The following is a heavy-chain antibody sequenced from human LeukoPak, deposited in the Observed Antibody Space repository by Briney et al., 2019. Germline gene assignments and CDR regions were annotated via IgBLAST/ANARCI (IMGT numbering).Heavy chain of an antibody. J-gene: IGHJ4*02. D-gene: IGHD2-8*01. V-gene: IGHV3-48*01. CDR3: ATEWGLDY. CDR2: ISSSSSTI. Sequence: PGGSLRLSCAASGFTFSSYRMNWVRQAPGKGLEWVSYISSSSSTIYYADSVKGRFTISRDNAKNSLYLQMNSLRAEDTAVYYCATEWGLDYWGQGTLVTVSS. CDR1: GFTFSSYR.